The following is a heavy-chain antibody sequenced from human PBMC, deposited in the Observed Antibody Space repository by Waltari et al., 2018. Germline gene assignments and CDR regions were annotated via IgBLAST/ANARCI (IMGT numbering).Heavy chain of an antibody. CDR2: IYYSVST. J-gene: IGHJ4*02. Sequence: QLQLQESGPGLVKPSETLSLTCTVSGGSISSSSYYWGWIRQPPGKGLEWIGSIYYSVSTSYNPSLKSRVTISVDTSKNQFSLKLSSVTAADTAVYYCASSIAAARWENYFDYWGQGTLVTVSS. CDR1: GGSISSSSYY. V-gene: IGHV4-39*01. D-gene: IGHD6-13*01. CDR3: ASSIAAARWENYFDY.